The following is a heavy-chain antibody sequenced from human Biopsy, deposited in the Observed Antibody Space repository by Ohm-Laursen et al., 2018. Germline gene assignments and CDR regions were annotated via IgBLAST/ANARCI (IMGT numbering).Heavy chain of an antibody. CDR2: IRDKANSYTT. D-gene: IGHD2-15*01. Sequence: LRLSCAASGFSFSDDYMDWVRQAPGKGLEWVGHIRDKANSYTTDYAASVKGRFTISRDDSKNSLYLQMNSLKTEDTALYYCARAGRYCSGGGCYSWFDSWGQGTLVTVSS. V-gene: IGHV3-72*01. J-gene: IGHJ5*01. CDR1: GFSFSDDY. CDR3: ARAGRYCSGGGCYSWFDS.